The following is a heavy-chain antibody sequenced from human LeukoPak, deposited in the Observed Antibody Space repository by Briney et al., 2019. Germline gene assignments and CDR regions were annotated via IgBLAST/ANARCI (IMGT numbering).Heavy chain of an antibody. CDR2: ISVSSGST. CDR3: AKSEGGTSRRPFDY. D-gene: IGHD2-2*01. V-gene: IGHV3-23*01. Sequence: PGGSLRLSYAASRFTFSNYVMSWVPQAPGKGLEYGSIISVSSGSTYYADSVKGRFTISRDNSKNTLYLQMNSLRAEDTAVYYCAKSEGGTSRRPFDYWGQGTLVTVSS. J-gene: IGHJ4*02. CDR1: RFTFSNYV.